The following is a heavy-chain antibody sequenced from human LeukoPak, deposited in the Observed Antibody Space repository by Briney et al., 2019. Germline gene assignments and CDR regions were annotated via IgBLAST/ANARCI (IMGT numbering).Heavy chain of an antibody. CDR1: GGSISSSSYY. Sequence: SETLSLTCTVSGGSISSSSYYWGWIRQPPGKGLGWIGSIYYSGSTYYNPSLKSRVTISVDTSKDQFSLKLSSLTAADTAVYYCARTRVGYNHDSDYWGQGTLVTVSS. V-gene: IGHV4-39*07. D-gene: IGHD5-24*01. CDR3: ARTRVGYNHDSDY. J-gene: IGHJ4*02. CDR2: IYYSGST.